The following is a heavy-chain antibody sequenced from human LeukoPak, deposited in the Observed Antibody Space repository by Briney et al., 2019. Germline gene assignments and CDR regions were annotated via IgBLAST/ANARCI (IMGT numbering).Heavy chain of an antibody. Sequence: SETLSLTCTVSGGSISSYYWSWVRQPPGKGLEWLGYIYYSGSTNYNPSLKSRVTISVDTSKNQFSLKLSSVTAADTAVYYCARHGGSYSSGAFDIWGQGTMVTVSS. J-gene: IGHJ3*02. D-gene: IGHD1-26*01. V-gene: IGHV4-59*08. CDR2: IYYSGST. CDR1: GGSISSYY. CDR3: ARHGGSYSSGAFDI.